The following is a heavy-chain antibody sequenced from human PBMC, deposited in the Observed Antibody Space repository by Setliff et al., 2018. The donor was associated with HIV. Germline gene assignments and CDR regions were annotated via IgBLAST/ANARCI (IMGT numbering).Heavy chain of an antibody. CDR1: GYTFTSHW. J-gene: IGHJ5*02. V-gene: IGHV5-51*01. Sequence: RGESLKISCKGSGYTFTSHWIGWVRQMPGKGLEWMGLIHPVDSDTRYSPSVQGQVTISADKSINTAYLQWRSLKASDTAIYYCATSTSGWYNWFDPWGQGTLVTVSS. CDR3: ATSTSGWYNWFDP. D-gene: IGHD6-19*01. CDR2: IHPVDSDT.